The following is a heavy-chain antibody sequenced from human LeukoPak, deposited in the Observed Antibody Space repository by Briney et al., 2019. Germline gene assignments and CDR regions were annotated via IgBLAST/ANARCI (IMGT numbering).Heavy chain of an antibody. V-gene: IGHV3-30-3*01. J-gene: IGHJ4*02. D-gene: IGHD6-19*01. CDR2: NSFDGSNK. CDR3: VRGIGLSSGWYEFDY. Sequence: PGGSLRLSCAASGFTFSSYAIHWVRQAPGKGLEWVSLNSFDGSNKFYADSVKGRFTISRDNSKNTLHLQMNSLKPEDTAVYYCVRGIGLSSGWYEFDYWGQGTLVTVSS. CDR1: GFTFSSYA.